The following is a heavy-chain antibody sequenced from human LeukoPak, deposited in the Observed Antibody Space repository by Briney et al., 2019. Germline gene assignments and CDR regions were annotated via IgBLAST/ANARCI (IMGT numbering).Heavy chain of an antibody. J-gene: IGHJ2*01. CDR2: ISAYNGNT. Sequence: ASVKVSCKASGYTLTSYGISWVRQAPGQGLEWMGWISAYNGNTNYAQKLQGRVTMTTDTSTSTAYMELRSLRSDDTAVYYCARDGADIVVVPAAMRGWGWYFDLWGQGTLVTVSS. CDR1: GYTLTSYG. CDR3: ARDGADIVVVPAAMRGWGWYFDL. D-gene: IGHD2-2*01. V-gene: IGHV1-18*01.